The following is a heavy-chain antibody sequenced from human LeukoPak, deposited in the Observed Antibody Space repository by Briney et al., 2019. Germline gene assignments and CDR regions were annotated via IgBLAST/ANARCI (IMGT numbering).Heavy chain of an antibody. V-gene: IGHV3-13*05. CDR3: ERAPYSGSYHFDY. CDR2: PSTHPAP. CDR1: GFPFSSQD. J-gene: IGHJ4*02. D-gene: IGHD1-26*01. Sequence: PGGSLRLSCPPPGFPFSSQDLHRVPQPPPKGPEPAPPPSTHPAPYSPGSVKGRLTISRENAKNSLYLQMNSLRAGDVAVYYCERAPYSGSYHFDYWGQGTLVTVSS.